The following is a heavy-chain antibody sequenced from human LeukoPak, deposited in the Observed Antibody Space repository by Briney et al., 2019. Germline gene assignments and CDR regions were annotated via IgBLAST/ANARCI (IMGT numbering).Heavy chain of an antibody. V-gene: IGHV4-39*07. J-gene: IGHJ6*03. CDR1: GGSISSSSYY. CDR2: IYYSGST. D-gene: IGHD2-2*01. CDR3: ARDKVPAANYYYYYYMDV. Sequence: SETLSLTCTVSGGSISSSSYYWGWIRQPPGKGLEWIGSIYYSGSTYYNPSLKSRVTISVDTSKNQFSLKLTSVTAADTAVYYCARDKVPAANYYYYYYMDVWGKGTTVTVSS.